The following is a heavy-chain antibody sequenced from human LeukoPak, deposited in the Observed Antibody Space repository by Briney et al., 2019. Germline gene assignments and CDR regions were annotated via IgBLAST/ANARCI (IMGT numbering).Heavy chain of an antibody. D-gene: IGHD3-10*01. CDR1: GDSISSGGYC. V-gene: IGHV4-31*03. Sequence: PSEALSLTCTVPGDSISSGGYCWNWFRQHPGKGLEWIGYIYSSGSTFYNPSLKSRVIISVDTSKNQFSLKLSSVTAADTALYYCAGSEAPITPPPYGMGVWGQGTKVTVSS. J-gene: IGHJ6*02. CDR2: IYSSGST. CDR3: AGSEAPITPPPYGMGV.